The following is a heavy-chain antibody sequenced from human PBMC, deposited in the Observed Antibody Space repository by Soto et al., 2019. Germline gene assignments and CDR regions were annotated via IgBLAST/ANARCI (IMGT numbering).Heavy chain of an antibody. CDR3: AADWHYGSGSYYAYYYGMDV. J-gene: IGHJ6*02. V-gene: IGHV1-58*02. CDR1: GFTFTSSA. D-gene: IGHD3-10*01. CDR2: IVVNSGNT. Sequence: QMQLVQSGPEVKKPGTSVKVSCKASGFTFTSSAMQWVRQARGQRLEWIGWIVVNSGNTNYAQKFQERVTITRDMSTSTAYMGLRSQRSEDTAVYYCAADWHYGSGSYYAYYYGMDVWGQGTTVTVSS.